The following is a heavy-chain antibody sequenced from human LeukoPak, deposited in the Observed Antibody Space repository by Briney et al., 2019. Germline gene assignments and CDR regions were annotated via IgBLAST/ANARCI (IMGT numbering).Heavy chain of an antibody. D-gene: IGHD3/OR15-3a*01. CDR2: MNPNTGAT. CDR1: GYTFTNYG. CDR3: ARRGLVAGIYDLVYGFDI. Sequence: ASVKVSCKASGYTFTNYGISWVRQAPGQGPEWMGWMNPNTGATGFAQKLQGRVTITQNSSTSTVYMELNSLTSEDTAVYYCARRGLVAGIYDLVYGFDIWGQGTMVTVSS. J-gene: IGHJ3*02. V-gene: IGHV1-8*03.